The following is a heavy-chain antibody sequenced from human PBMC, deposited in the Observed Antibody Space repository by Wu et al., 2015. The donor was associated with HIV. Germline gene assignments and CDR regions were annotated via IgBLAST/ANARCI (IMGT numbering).Heavy chain of an antibody. V-gene: IGHV1-69*13. CDR3: ARDPGPTMVRGVIITPVGGMDV. J-gene: IGHJ6*02. D-gene: IGHD3-10*01. Sequence: QVPLMQSGAELKRPGSSVKISCQASGGTFSNYAINWVRQGPGQGLEWMGRITPMFGTADHARKFRGRIKITADESTSTVYMELSSLRSEDTAVYYCARDPGPTMVRGVIITPVGGMDVWGQGTTGHRLL. CDR2: ITPMFGTA. CDR1: GGTFSNYA.